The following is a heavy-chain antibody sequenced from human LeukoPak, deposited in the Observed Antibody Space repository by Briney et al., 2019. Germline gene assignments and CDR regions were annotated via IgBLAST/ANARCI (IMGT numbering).Heavy chain of an antibody. CDR1: GFTFSSYG. CDR2: ISYDGSNK. CDR3: AKDNTHYDFWSGYAH. V-gene: IGHV3-30*18. J-gene: IGHJ4*02. Sequence: PPGRSLRLSCAASGFTFSSYGMHWVRQAPGKGLEWVAVISYDGSNKYYADSVKGRFTISRDNSKNTLYLQMNGLRAEDTAVYYCAKDNTHYDFWSGYAHWGQGTLVTVSS. D-gene: IGHD3-3*01.